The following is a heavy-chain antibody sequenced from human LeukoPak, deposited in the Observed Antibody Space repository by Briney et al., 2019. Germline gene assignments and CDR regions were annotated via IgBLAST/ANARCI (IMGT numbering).Heavy chain of an antibody. CDR2: ISSSSSYI. CDR3: ARDSRYYDSSGYPDAFDI. Sequence: GGSLRLSCAASGFTFSSYSMNWARQAPGKGLEWVSSISSSSSYIYYADSVKGRFTISRDNAKNSLYLQMNSLRAEDTAVYYCARDSRYYDSSGYPDAFDIWGQGTMVTVSS. V-gene: IGHV3-21*01. CDR1: GFTFSSYS. J-gene: IGHJ3*02. D-gene: IGHD3-22*01.